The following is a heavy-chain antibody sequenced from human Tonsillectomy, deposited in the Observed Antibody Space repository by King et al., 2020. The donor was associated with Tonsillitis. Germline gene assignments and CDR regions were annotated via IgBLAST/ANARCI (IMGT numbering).Heavy chain of an antibody. CDR3: ARDQGYSYGYYYYYCMDV. D-gene: IGHD5-18*01. CDR1: GGTFSNYT. J-gene: IGHJ6*01. V-gene: IGHV1-69*01. Sequence: VQLVESGAEVKKPGSSVKVSCKASGGTFSNYTITWVRQAPGQGLEWMGGIIPIFGTTNYAQKLQGSVTITADESTTTAYMELTSLRSEDTAVYYCARDQGYSYGYYYYYCMDVWGQGTAVTVSS. CDR2: IIPIFGTT.